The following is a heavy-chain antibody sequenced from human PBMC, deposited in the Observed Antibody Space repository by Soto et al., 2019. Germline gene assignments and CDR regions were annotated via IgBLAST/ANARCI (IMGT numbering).Heavy chain of an antibody. CDR3: ARDQDFDSSGYPLDAFDI. CDR2: TYYRSKWSD. D-gene: IGHD3-22*01. V-gene: IGHV6-1*01. J-gene: IGHJ3*02. Sequence: SQTLSLTCAISGDSVSSNSAAWNWIRQSPSRGLEWLGRTYYRSKWSDDYAPSVKGRITINPDTSKNQFSLHLNSVTPEDTAVYYCARDQDFDSSGYPLDAFDIWGQGTMVTVSS. CDR1: GDSVSSNSAA.